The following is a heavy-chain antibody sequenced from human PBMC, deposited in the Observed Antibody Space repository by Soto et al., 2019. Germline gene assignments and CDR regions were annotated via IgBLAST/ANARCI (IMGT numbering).Heavy chain of an antibody. CDR3: ARGEKSGWSGGYYYYGKDV. J-gene: IGHJ6*02. D-gene: IGHD6-19*01. CDR2: IYYSGST. V-gene: IGHV4-59*01. Sequence: SETLSLTCTVSGDSISSYYWSWIRQPPGKGLEWIGYIYYSGSTNYNPSLKSRVTISVDTSKNQFSLKLSSVTAADTAVYYCARGEKSGWSGGYYYYGKDVWGQGTTVTVSS. CDR1: GDSISSYY.